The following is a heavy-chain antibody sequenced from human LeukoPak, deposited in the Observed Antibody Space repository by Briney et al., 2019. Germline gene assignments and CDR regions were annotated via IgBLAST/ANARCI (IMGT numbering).Heavy chain of an antibody. J-gene: IGHJ5*02. Sequence: GGSLRLSCAASGFTFSSYWMSLVRQAPGKGLEWVANIKQDGSEKYYVDSVKGRFTISRDNAKNSLYLQMNSLRAEDTAVYYCARKTYYDFWRGRNWFDPWGQGTLVTVSS. CDR3: ARKTYYDFWRGRNWFDP. D-gene: IGHD3-3*01. CDR2: IKQDGSEK. CDR1: GFTFSSYW. V-gene: IGHV3-7*01.